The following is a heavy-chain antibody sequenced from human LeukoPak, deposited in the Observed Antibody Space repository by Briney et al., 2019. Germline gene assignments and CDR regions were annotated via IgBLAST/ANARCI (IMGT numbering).Heavy chain of an antibody. J-gene: IGHJ4*02. CDR2: IYHSGST. CDR3: ARHRGFYYGDYELDY. D-gene: IGHD4-17*01. Sequence: SEALSLTCAVSGYSISSCYYWGWLRPPPGKGLELIGSIYHSGSTYYKPSLKSRVTISVDTAKNQFSLKVSSVTAAVTAVYYCARHRGFYYGDYELDYWRQETLVTVSS. CDR1: GYSISSCYY. V-gene: IGHV4-38-2*01.